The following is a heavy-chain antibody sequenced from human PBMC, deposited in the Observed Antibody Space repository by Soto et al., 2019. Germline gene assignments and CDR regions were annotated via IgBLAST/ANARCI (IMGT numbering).Heavy chain of an antibody. Sequence: QVQLQASGPGLVKPSGTLSLTCAVSGVSISSNTWWSWVRRPPGKGLEWIGEIYQSGGTIYNPSLKSRVTILLDKSKNQFSLKLTSVTAGDTAVYYCARVTVTAEYFQHWGQGALVTDSS. D-gene: IGHD4-17*01. CDR2: IYQSGGT. CDR1: GVSISSNTW. J-gene: IGHJ1*01. CDR3: ARVTVTAEYFQH. V-gene: IGHV4-4*02.